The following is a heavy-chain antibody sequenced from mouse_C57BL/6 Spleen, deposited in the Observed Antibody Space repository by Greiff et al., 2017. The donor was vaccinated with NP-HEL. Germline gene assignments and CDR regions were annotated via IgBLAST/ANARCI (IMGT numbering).Heavy chain of an antibody. CDR3: AGYYGSSPLYFDY. CDR1: GYTFTSYW. Sequence: VQLQQPGAELVKPGASVKMSCKASGYTFTSYWITWVKQRPGQGLEWIGDIYPGSGSTNYNEKFKSKATLTVDTSSSTAYMQLSSLTSEDSAVYYCAGYYGSSPLYFDYWGQGTTLTVSS. D-gene: IGHD1-1*01. V-gene: IGHV1-55*01. J-gene: IGHJ2*01. CDR2: IYPGSGST.